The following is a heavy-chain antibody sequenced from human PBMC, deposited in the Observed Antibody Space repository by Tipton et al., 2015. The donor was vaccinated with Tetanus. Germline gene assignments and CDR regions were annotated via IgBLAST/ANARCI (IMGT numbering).Heavy chain of an antibody. CDR3: ARRFYDSSGYSFDI. D-gene: IGHD3-22*01. Sequence: TLSLTCTVSGGSINPYYWSWIRQPPGKGLEWIASINYSGSTFYNPSLKSRVTIFVDKSKNQFSLRLSSVTAADTAVYYCARRFYDSSGYSFDIWGQGTMVTASS. J-gene: IGHJ3*02. CDR2: INYSGST. V-gene: IGHV4-59*05. CDR1: GGSINPYY.